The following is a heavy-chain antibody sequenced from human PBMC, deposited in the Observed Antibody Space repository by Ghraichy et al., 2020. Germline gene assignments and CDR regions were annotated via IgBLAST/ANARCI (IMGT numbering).Heavy chain of an antibody. Sequence: GESLNISCAASGFTFSSYGMHWVRQAPGKGLEWVAVISYDGSNKYYADSVKGRFTISRDNSKNTLYLQMNSLRAEDTAVYYCAKDWGSSGYTNWFDPWGQGTLGTVSS. V-gene: IGHV3-30*18. CDR3: AKDWGSSGYTNWFDP. CDR1: GFTFSSYG. CDR2: ISYDGSNK. J-gene: IGHJ5*02. D-gene: IGHD3-22*01.